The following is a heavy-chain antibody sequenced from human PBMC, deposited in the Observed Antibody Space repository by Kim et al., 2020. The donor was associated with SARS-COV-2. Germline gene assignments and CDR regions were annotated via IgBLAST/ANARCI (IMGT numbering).Heavy chain of an antibody. D-gene: IGHD3-22*01. Sequence: ASVKVSCKASGYTFTGYYMHWVRQAPGQGLEWMGRINPNSYDRHYAQKFQGRVTMTRDTSISTAYMELSRLRSDDTAVYYCARGLQAYNYDTSGYGDYWGQGTLVTVSS. V-gene: IGHV1-2*06. CDR2: INPNSYDR. J-gene: IGHJ4*02. CDR3: ARGLQAYNYDTSGYGDY. CDR1: GYTFTGYY.